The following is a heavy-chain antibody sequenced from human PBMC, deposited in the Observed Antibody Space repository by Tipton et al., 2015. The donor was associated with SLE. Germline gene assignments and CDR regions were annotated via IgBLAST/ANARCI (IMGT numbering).Heavy chain of an antibody. CDR2: IYYSGTT. V-gene: IGHV4-59*11. Sequence: TLSLTCTVSGGPISRHYWSWIRQPPGKGLEWIGYIYYSGTTSYNPSLKSRVTISVDTSRNQFSLNLNSVTAADTAVYYCARDSDLDAFDIWGQGTMVTVSS. J-gene: IGHJ3*02. CDR3: ARDSDLDAFDI. CDR1: GGPISRHY.